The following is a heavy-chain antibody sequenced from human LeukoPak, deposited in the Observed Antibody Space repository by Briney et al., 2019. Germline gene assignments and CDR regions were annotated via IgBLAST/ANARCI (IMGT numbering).Heavy chain of an antibody. D-gene: IGHD5-12*01. Sequence: PGRSLRLSCAASGFTFSSYGMHWVRQAPGKGLEWVAVISYDGSNKYYADSVKGRFTISRVNSKNTLYLQMNSLRAEDTAVYYCAKHGLHTATLSGNWLDPWGQGTLVTVSS. CDR1: GFTFSSYG. J-gene: IGHJ5*02. CDR3: AKHGLHTATLSGNWLDP. V-gene: IGHV3-30*18. CDR2: ISYDGSNK.